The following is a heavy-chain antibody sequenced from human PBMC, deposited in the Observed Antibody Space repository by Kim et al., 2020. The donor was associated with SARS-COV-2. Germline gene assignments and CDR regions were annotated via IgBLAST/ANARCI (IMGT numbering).Heavy chain of an antibody. Sequence: SETLSLTCTVSGGSISSYYWSWIRQPPGKGLEWIGYIYYSGSTNYNPSLKSRVTISVDTSKNQFSLKLSSVTAADTAVYYCARWGITMVRGPKKNWFDPWGQGTLVTVSS. J-gene: IGHJ5*02. V-gene: IGHV4-59*01. D-gene: IGHD3-10*01. CDR3: ARWGITMVRGPKKNWFDP. CDR1: GGSISSYY. CDR2: IYYSGST.